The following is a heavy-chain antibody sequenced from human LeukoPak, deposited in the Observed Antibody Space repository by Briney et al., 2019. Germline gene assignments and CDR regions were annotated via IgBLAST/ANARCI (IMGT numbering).Heavy chain of an antibody. CDR3: ARGPSAYSLESDY. Sequence: GESLKISCAASGFTFSSYAMHWVRQAPGKGLAWVAVISYDGINKYYTHSVKGRFTISRDNSKNTLYLQMNSLRPEDTAVYFCARGPSAYSLESDYWGQGTLVTVSS. D-gene: IGHD5-18*01. J-gene: IGHJ4*02. V-gene: IGHV3-30-3*01. CDR1: GFTFSSYA. CDR2: ISYDGINK.